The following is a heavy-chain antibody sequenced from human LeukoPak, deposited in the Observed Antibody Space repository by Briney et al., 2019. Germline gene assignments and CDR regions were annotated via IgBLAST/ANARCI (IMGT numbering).Heavy chain of an antibody. CDR2: ISGNGGGT. J-gene: IGHJ4*02. D-gene: IGHD1-26*01. CDR1: GCTFSSYA. V-gene: IGHV3-23*01. CDR3: ARDLSGSYSTDY. Sequence: GGSLRLSCAASGCTFSSYAMSWARQAPGKGLEWVSGISGNGGGTYYADSVKGRFTISRDNSKNTLYLQMNSLRAEDTALYYCARDLSGSYSTDYWGQGTLVTVSS.